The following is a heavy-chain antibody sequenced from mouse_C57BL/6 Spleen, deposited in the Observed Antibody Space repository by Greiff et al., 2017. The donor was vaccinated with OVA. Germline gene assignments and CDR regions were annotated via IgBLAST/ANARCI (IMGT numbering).Heavy chain of an antibody. CDR3: ARTPHSSGTGFAY. V-gene: IGHV2-2*01. J-gene: IGHJ3*01. CDR1: GFSLTSYG. Sequence: VMLVESGPGLVQPSQSLSITCTVSGFSLTSYGVHWVRQSPGKGLEWLGVIWSGGSTDYNAAFISRLSISKDNSKSQVFFKMNSLQADDTAIYYCARTPHSSGTGFAYWGQGTLVTVSA. D-gene: IGHD3-2*02. CDR2: IWSGGST.